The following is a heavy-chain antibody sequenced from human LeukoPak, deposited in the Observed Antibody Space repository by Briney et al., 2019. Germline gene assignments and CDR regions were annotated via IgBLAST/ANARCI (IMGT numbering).Heavy chain of an antibody. J-gene: IGHJ6*03. Sequence: GGYLRLSCAASGFTFSSYAMHWVRQAPGKGLEYVSAISSNGGSTYYANSVKGRFTISRDNSKNTLYLQMGSLRAEDMAVYYCARDGADIVVVPAAIAYYMDVWGKGTTVTVFS. CDR2: ISSNGGST. V-gene: IGHV3-64*01. CDR1: GFTFSSYA. D-gene: IGHD2-2*01. CDR3: ARDGADIVVVPAAIAYYMDV.